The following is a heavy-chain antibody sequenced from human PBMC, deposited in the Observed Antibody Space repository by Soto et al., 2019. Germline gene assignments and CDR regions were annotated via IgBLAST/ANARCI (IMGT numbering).Heavy chain of an antibody. D-gene: IGHD3-10*01. Sequence: GGSLRLSCADSGFTFSSYWMSWVRQAPGKGLEWVSAVSPNGQGIYYADSVRGRFTISRDFSKNTVFLHMDSLRAEDTAVYYCAKDRDYPRDYFHYWGQGTLVTVSS. CDR3: AKDRDYPRDYFHY. CDR1: GFTFSSYW. V-gene: IGHV3-23*01. J-gene: IGHJ4*02. CDR2: VSPNGQGI.